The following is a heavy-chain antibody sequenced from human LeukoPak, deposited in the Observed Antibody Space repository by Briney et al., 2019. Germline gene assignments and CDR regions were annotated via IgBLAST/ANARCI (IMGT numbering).Heavy chain of an antibody. D-gene: IGHD4-17*01. V-gene: IGHV3-7*01. J-gene: IGHJ5*02. CDR3: ARDHYGDYDNWFDP. Sequence: GGSLRLSCAASGFTFSSYWMSWVRQAPGKGLEWVANIKQDGSENYYVDSVKGRFTISRDNAKNSLYLQMNSLRAEETAVYYCARDHYGDYDNWFDPWGQGTLVTVSS. CDR1: GFTFSSYW. CDR2: IKQDGSEN.